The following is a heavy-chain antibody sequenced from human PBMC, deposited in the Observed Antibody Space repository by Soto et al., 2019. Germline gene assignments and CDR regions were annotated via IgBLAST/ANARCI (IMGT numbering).Heavy chain of an antibody. CDR3: ARDRAVGLVDY. Sequence: QVQLVQSGAEVKKPGASVKVSCKASGYTFTSYGISWVLQAPGQGLEWMGWISAYNGNTKSAQKLQGRVTMTTDTSTSTAYRELRSLRSDDTAVYYCARDRAVGLVDYWGQGTLVTVSS. CDR1: GYTFTSYG. D-gene: IGHD6-19*01. J-gene: IGHJ4*02. CDR2: ISAYNGNT. V-gene: IGHV1-18*01.